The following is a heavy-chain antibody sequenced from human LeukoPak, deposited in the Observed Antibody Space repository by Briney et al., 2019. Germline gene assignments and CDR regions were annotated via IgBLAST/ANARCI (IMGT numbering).Heavy chain of an antibody. D-gene: IGHD3-10*01. CDR2: TYYSGST. Sequence: SETLSLTCTVSGGSISSGDYYWGWIRQPPGNGLEWIGYTYYSGSTYYNPSLKSRVTISVDTSKNQFSLKLSSVTAADTAVYYCARAYGSGSYSGFFDYWGQGTLVTVSS. J-gene: IGHJ4*02. V-gene: IGHV4-30-4*01. CDR3: ARAYGSGSYSGFFDY. CDR1: GGSISSGDYY.